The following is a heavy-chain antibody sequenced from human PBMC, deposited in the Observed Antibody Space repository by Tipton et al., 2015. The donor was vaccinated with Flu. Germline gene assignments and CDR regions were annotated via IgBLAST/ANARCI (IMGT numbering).Heavy chain of an antibody. D-gene: IGHD6-6*01. CDR3: ARPEHRAGIAARLVRRGAFDI. CDR1: GGTFSSYA. J-gene: IGHJ3*02. Sequence: QSGAEVKKPGSSVKVSCKASGGTFSSYAISWVRQAPGQGLEWVGGIIPIFGTANYAQKFQGRVTITADKSTSTAYMELSSLRSEDTAVYYCARPEHRAGIAARLVRRGAFDIWGQGTMVTVSS. V-gene: IGHV1-69*06. CDR2: IIPIFGTA.